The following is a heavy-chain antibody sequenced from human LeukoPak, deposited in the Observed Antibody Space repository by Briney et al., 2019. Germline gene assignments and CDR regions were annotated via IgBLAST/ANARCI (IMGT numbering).Heavy chain of an antibody. D-gene: IGHD3-22*01. J-gene: IGHJ4*02. Sequence: GASVEVSCKASGGTFSSYAISWVRQAPGQGLEWMGWINPNSGGTNYTQKFQGRVTMTRDTSLSTAYMELSRLRSDDTAVYYCARIYYDTSGHVEPTDYWGQGTLVTVSS. CDR2: INPNSGGT. CDR1: GGTFSSYA. CDR3: ARIYYDTSGHVEPTDY. V-gene: IGHV1-2*02.